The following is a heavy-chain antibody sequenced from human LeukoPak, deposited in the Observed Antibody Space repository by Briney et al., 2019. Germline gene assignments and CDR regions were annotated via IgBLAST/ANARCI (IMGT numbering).Heavy chain of an antibody. V-gene: IGHV3-33*01. D-gene: IGHD4-17*01. CDR3: ARDRGLRSYDY. CDR2: IWYDGSNK. Sequence: GGSLRLSCAASGFTFSSYGMHWVRQAPGKGLEWVAVIWYDGSNKYYADSVKGRFTISRDNFKNTLYLQMNSLRAEDTAVYYCARDRGLRSYDYWGQGTLVTVSS. CDR1: GFTFSSYG. J-gene: IGHJ4*02.